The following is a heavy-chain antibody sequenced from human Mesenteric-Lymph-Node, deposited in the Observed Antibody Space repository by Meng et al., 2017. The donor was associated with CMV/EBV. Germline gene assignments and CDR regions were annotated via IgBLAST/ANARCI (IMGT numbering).Heavy chain of an antibody. V-gene: IGHV3-48*04. J-gene: IGHJ6*02. CDR1: GFTFSGSA. CDR2: ISSSSSTI. CDR3: ARDLATEDYYYYGMDV. D-gene: IGHD5-12*01. Sequence: GESLKISCAASGFTFSGSAMHWVRQASGKGLEWVSYISSSSSTIYYADSVKGRFTISRDNAKNSLYLQMNSLRAEDTAVYYCARDLATEDYYYYGMDVWGQGTTVTVSS.